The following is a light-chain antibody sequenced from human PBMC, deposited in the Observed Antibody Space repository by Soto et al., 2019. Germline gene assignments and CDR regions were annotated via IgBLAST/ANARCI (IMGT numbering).Light chain of an antibody. V-gene: IGKV3-11*01. CDR3: QQRSNWYS. J-gene: IGKJ2*03. CDR2: DAS. CDR1: QSVSSY. Sequence: EVVLTQSPATLSLSPGERATLSCRASQSVSSYLAWYQQKPGQAPRLLIYDASKSATGIPARFSGSGSGTDFTLTISSVEPGDFAGYYCQQRSNWYSFGQGTKLEI.